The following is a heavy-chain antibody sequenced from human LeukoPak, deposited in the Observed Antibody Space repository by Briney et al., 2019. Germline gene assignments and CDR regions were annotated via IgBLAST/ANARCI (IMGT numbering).Heavy chain of an antibody. CDR2: IYPRDGST. CDR3: ARDQEGFDY. V-gene: IGHV1-46*01. J-gene: IGHJ4*02. CDR1: GYTFTSNY. Sequence: ASVKVPCKASGYTFTSNYIHWVRQAPGQGLEWMGMIYPRDGSTSYAQKFQGRVTMTRDTSTSTVHMELSGLRSEDTAVYYCARDQEGFDYWGQGTLVTVSS.